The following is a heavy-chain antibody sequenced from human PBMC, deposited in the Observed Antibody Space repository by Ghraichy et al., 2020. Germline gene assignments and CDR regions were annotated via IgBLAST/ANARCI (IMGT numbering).Heavy chain of an antibody. J-gene: IGHJ3*02. D-gene: IGHD4-17*01. CDR1: GGSISPYY. Sequence: SETLSLTCTVSGGSISPYYWSWIRQPAGKGLDWIGRIYFTGSTNYNPSLKSRLTMSVDTSKNQFSLKVSSVTAADTAVYYCAVALFDYGDYTDTFDIWAKGQWSPSLQ. V-gene: IGHV4-4*07. CDR2: IYFTGST. CDR3: AVALFDYGDYTDTFDI.